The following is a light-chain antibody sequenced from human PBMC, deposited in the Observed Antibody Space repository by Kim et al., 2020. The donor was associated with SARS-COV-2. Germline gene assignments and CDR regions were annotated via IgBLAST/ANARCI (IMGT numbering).Light chain of an antibody. CDR1: SSDVGGYNY. V-gene: IGLV2-11*01. Sequence: QSALTQPRSVSGSPGQSVTISCTGTSSDVGGYNYVSWYQQHPGKAPKLMIYDVSKRPSGVPDRFSGSKSGNTASLTISGLQAEDEADYYCCSYAGSPSYVFGTGTQLTVL. J-gene: IGLJ1*01. CDR2: DVS. CDR3: CSYAGSPSYV.